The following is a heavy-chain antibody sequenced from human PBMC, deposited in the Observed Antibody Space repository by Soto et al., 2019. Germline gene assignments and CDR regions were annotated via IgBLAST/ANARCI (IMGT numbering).Heavy chain of an antibody. CDR2: IIPIFGTA. CDR3: ARTVVTPSNWFDP. D-gene: IGHD2-21*02. Sequence: SVKVSCKASGGTFSSYAISWVRQAPGQGLEWMGGIIPIFGTANYAQKFQGRVTITADESTSTAYMELRSLRSDDTAVYYCARTVVTPSNWFDPWGQGTLVTVSS. CDR1: GGTFSSYA. J-gene: IGHJ5*02. V-gene: IGHV1-69*13.